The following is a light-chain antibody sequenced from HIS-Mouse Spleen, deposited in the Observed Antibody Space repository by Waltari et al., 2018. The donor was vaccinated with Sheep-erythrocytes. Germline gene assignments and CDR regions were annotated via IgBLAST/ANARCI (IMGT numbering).Light chain of an antibody. CDR3: CSYAGSYNHV. J-gene: IGLJ1*01. V-gene: IGLV2-11*01. CDR1: SSDVGCYYY. Sequence: QSALPQPRSVSGSPGQSVPISCTGTSSDVGCYYYVSWYQQHPGKAPKLMIYDVSKRPSGVPDRFSGSKSGNTASLTISGLQAEDEADYYCCSYAGSYNHVFATGTKVTVL. CDR2: DVS.